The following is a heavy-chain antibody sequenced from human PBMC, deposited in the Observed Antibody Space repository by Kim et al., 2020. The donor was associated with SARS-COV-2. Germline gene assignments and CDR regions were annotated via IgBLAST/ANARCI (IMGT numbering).Heavy chain of an antibody. CDR1: GGSISSSSYY. V-gene: IGHV4-39*01. CDR2: IHYSGST. CDR3: ARHWRVLGQWLALIIPYNWFDP. Sequence: SETLSLTCTVSGGSISSSSYYWGWIRQPPGKGLEWIGSIHYSGSTYYNPSLKSRVTISVDTSKNQFSLKLSSVTAADTAVYYCARHWRVLGQWLALIIPYNWFDPWGQGTLVTVSS. J-gene: IGHJ5*02. D-gene: IGHD6-19*01.